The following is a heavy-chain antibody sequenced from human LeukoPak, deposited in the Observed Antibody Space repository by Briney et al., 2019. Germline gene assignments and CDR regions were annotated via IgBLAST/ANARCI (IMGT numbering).Heavy chain of an antibody. Sequence: GGSLRLSCAASGLTFDDYAMHWVRQVPGKGLEWVSGISWNSGSIGYADSVKGRFTVSRDNAKNSLYLQMNSLRAEDMALYYCAKDEFVASDFTGAFDIWGQGTMVTVSS. D-gene: IGHD2-8*02. CDR2: ISWNSGSI. V-gene: IGHV3-9*03. CDR3: AKDEFVASDFTGAFDI. CDR1: GLTFDDYA. J-gene: IGHJ3*02.